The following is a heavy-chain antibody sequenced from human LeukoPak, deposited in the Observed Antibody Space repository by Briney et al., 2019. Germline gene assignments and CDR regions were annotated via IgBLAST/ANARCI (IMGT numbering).Heavy chain of an antibody. CDR3: ARDGKYYDFWSGSWFDP. V-gene: IGHV1-69*04. J-gene: IGHJ5*02. CDR2: IIPILSIA. CDR1: GGTFSSNA. D-gene: IGHD3-3*01. Sequence: GASVKVSCKASGGTFSSNAISWVRQAPGQGLEWMGRIIPILSIANSAHKFQGRVTITADKSTNTAYMELSSLRSEKTAVYYCARDGKYYDFWSGSWFDPWGQGTLVTVSS.